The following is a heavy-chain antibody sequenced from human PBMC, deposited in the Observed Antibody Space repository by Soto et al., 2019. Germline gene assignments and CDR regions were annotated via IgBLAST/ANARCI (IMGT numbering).Heavy chain of an antibody. J-gene: IGHJ6*02. Sequence: EVQLVESGGGLIQPGGSLRLSCAASGLTVSSNYMHWVRQAPGKGLEWVSLIYTGGGTYYADSVKGRFTVSRDNSKNTLYLHMNSLRAEDTAVYYWARMGQWRVPGDYYYGRDVWGQGTSVTVSS. CDR1: GLTVSSNY. D-gene: IGHD6-19*01. CDR2: IYTGGGT. CDR3: ARMGQWRVPGDYYYGRDV. V-gene: IGHV3-53*01.